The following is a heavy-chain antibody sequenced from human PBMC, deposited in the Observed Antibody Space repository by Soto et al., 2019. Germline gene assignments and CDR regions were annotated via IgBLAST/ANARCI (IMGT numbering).Heavy chain of an antibody. V-gene: IGHV3-73*02. D-gene: IGHD6-13*01. CDR1: GFSFSAAA. CDR3: AGPGYSTSWYEDYFDY. CDR2: IRSKANNFAT. J-gene: IGHJ4*02. Sequence: EVQLVESGGGLVQPGGSLKLSCVASGFSFSAAAMHWVRQASGKGLEWVGRIRSKANNFATAYAASVNGWFTISRDDSKNTAYLQMYSLTPEDTAVYFCAGPGYSTSWYEDYFDYWGQGTLVTVSS.